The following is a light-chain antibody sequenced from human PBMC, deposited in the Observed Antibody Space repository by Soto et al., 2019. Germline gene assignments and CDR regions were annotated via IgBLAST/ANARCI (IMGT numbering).Light chain of an antibody. J-gene: IGLJ2*01. CDR1: SSNIGAGYD. CDR2: GNS. V-gene: IGLV1-40*01. CDR3: QSYDSSLSGVL. Sequence: QPVLTQPPSVSGAPGQRVTISCTGSSSNIGAGYDVHWYQQLPGTAPKLLIYGNSNRPSGVPDRFSGSKSGTSASLAITGLQAEDEVDYYCQSYDSSLSGVLIGGGTKLTVL.